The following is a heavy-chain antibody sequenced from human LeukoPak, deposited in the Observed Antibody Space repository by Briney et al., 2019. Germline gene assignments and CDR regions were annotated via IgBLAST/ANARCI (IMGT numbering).Heavy chain of an antibody. Sequence: SETLSPTCTVSGGSISSYYWSWIRQPPGKGLEWIGYIYYSGSTNYNPSLKSRVTISVDTSKNQFSLKLSSVTAANTAVYYCARHIDFWSGFSAYGMDVWGQGTTVTVSS. J-gene: IGHJ6*02. D-gene: IGHD3-3*01. CDR1: GGSISSYY. V-gene: IGHV4-59*08. CDR3: ARHIDFWSGFSAYGMDV. CDR2: IYYSGST.